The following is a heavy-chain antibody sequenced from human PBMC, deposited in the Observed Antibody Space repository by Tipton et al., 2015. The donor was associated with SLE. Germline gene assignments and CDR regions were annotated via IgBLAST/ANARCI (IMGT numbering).Heavy chain of an antibody. Sequence: TLSLTCTVSGGSISSYYWSWIRQPPGKGLEWIGEINHSGSTNYNPSLKSRVTISVDTSKNQFSLKLSSVTAADTAVYYCARGRGGVGAPGDGFAPWGRGTLGTVSS. D-gene: IGHD1-26*01. CDR3: ARGRGGVGAPGDGFAP. J-gene: IGHJ5*02. CDR2: INHSGST. CDR1: GGSISSYY. V-gene: IGHV4-34*01.